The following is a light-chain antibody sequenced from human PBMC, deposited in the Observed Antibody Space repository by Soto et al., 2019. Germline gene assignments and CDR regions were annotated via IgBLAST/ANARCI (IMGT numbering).Light chain of an antibody. CDR2: DAS. CDR3: QQYNDWWT. V-gene: IGKV3D-15*01. CDR1: QSVRSD. Sequence: EIVMTQSPGTLSVSPGERATLSCRASQSVRSDLAWYQQKPGQAPRLLIYDASNRATGIPARFSGTGSGTDFTLTISSIQSEDFAVYYCQQYNDWWTFGQGTKVDIK. J-gene: IGKJ1*01.